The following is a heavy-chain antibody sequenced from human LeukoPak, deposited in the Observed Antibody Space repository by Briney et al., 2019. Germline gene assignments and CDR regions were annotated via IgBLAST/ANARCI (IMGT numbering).Heavy chain of an antibody. V-gene: IGHV1-2*06. CDR1: GYTFTGYY. J-gene: IGHJ4*02. CDR2: NNPNSGGT. Sequence: ASVTVSCKASGYTFTGYYMHWARQAPGQGLEWMGRNNPNSGGTNYAQKFQGRVTMTRDTSISTAYMELSRLRSDDTAVYYCARDLRFGGAYWGQGTLVTVSS. CDR3: ARDLRFGGAY. D-gene: IGHD3-10*01.